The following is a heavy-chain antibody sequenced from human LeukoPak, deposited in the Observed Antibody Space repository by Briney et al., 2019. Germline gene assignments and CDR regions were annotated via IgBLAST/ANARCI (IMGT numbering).Heavy chain of an antibody. CDR2: IYYSGST. CDR1: GGSISSYY. D-gene: IGHD6-13*01. V-gene: IGHV4-59*12. CDR3: ARRYGYSSSWYGP. J-gene: IGHJ5*02. Sequence: SETLSLTCTVSGGSISSYYWSWIRQPPGKGLEWIGYIYYSGSTNYNPSLKSRVTISVDTSKNQFSLKLSSVTAADTAVYYCARRYGYSSSWYGPWGQGTLVTVSS.